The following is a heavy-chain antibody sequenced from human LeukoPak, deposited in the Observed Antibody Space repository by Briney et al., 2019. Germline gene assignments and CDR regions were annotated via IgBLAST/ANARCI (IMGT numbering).Heavy chain of an antibody. Sequence: GGSLRLSCAASGFTFSSYGMHWVRQAPGKGPEWVAFIRYDGSNKYYADSVKGRFTISRDNSKNTLYLQMNSLRAEDTAVYYCAKEGIGGYDLESAFDIWGQGTMVTVSS. CDR2: IRYDGSNK. J-gene: IGHJ3*02. D-gene: IGHD5-12*01. V-gene: IGHV3-30*02. CDR3: AKEGIGGYDLESAFDI. CDR1: GFTFSSYG.